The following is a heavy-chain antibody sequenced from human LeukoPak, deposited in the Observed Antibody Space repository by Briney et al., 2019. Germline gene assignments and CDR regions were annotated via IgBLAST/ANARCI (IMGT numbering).Heavy chain of an antibody. CDR2: IYYSGST. CDR1: VGSFRSGSHY. CDR3: AKRDDSGGNLVDL. D-gene: IGHD3-22*01. J-gene: IGHJ4*02. Sequence: NPSETLSLTCTVSVGSFRSGSHYWAWIRQPPGKGLEWIGSIYYSGSTYYNPSLENRVTISIDTSKNHFSLKLSSLSAADTSVYYCAKRDDSGGNLVDLWGQGTLVTVS. V-gene: IGHV4-39*02.